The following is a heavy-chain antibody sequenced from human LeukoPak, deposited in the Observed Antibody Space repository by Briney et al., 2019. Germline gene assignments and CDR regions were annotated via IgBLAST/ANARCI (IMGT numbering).Heavy chain of an antibody. D-gene: IGHD6-13*01. V-gene: IGHV3-23*01. J-gene: IGHJ5*02. CDR1: GFTFSNYA. CDR3: ARGVAAAGT. CDR2: ITGSGDST. Sequence: GGSLRLSCAASGFTFSNYAMSWVRQAPGKGLEWVSGITGSGDSTYFADSVKGRFTISRDNSKSTLYLQINSLRVEDTAVYYCARGVAAAGTWGQGTLVTVSS.